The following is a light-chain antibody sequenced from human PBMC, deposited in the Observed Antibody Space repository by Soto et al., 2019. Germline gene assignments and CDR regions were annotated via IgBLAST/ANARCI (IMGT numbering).Light chain of an antibody. CDR2: GAS. CDR1: QTVSSSY. CDR3: QPCGSSPPWT. J-gene: IGKJ1*01. Sequence: SPRTLSLTKGERATLYYRASQTVSSSYLAWYQQKPGQAPRLLIYGASSRAAGIPDRFSGSGSGTDFTLTISRLEPEDSAVYYCQPCGSSPPWTSGQGT. V-gene: IGKV3-20*01.